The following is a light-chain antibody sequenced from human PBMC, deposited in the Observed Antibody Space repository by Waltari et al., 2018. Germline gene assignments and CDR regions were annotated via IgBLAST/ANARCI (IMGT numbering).Light chain of an antibody. CDR2: AAS. V-gene: IGKV1-9*01. CDR3: QHLNS. CDR1: QGISSY. Sequence: IQLTQSPSSLSASVGDRVTITCRASQGISSYLAWYQQKPGRAPDLLIFAASTVQSGVPSRFSGSGSGTDFTLTISSLQPEDFSTYYCQHLNSFGGGTKVEIK. J-gene: IGKJ4*01.